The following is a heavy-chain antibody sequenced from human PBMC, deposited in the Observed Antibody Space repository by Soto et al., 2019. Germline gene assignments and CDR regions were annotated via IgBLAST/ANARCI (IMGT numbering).Heavy chain of an antibody. CDR3: AKPAAGLYYYYYYMDV. CDR2: ISGSGGST. Sequence: GGSLRLSCAASGFTFSSYAMSWVRQAPGKGLEWVSAISGSGGSTYYADSVKGRFTISRDNSKNTLYLQMNSLRAEDTAVYYCAKPAAGLYYYYYYMDVWGKGTTVTVSS. D-gene: IGHD6-13*01. CDR1: GFTFSSYA. J-gene: IGHJ6*03. V-gene: IGHV3-23*01.